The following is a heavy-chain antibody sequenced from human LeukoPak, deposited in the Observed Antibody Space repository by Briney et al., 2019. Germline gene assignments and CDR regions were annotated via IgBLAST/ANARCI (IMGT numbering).Heavy chain of an antibody. D-gene: IGHD1-1*01. CDR1: GFTFSSYG. CDR2: IGGSSSTI. Sequence: QPGGSLRLSCAASGFTFSSYGMHWVRQAPGKGLEWVSYIGGSSSTIYYADSVKGRFTISRDKSKNTLYLQMNSLRAADTALYYCAKGQERESRLDSWGQGTLVTVSS. V-gene: IGHV3-48*01. J-gene: IGHJ4*02. CDR3: AKGQERESRLDS.